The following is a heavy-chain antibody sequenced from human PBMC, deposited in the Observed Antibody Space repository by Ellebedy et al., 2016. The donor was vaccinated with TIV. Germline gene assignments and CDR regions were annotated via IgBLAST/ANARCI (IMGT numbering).Heavy chain of an antibody. V-gene: IGHV3-7*01. D-gene: IGHD4-17*01. J-gene: IGHJ5*02. CDR2: IYQDGGVQ. CDR1: GFSFRSYW. Sequence: GESLKISCAASGFSFRSYWMSWVRQAPGKRLEWVANIYQDGGVQYYVDSVKGRFTISRDNADNSLFLQVNSLRAEDTAVYYCARRGSYGDYAVQINSWFDTWGRGTLVAVSS. CDR3: ARRGSYGDYAVQINSWFDT.